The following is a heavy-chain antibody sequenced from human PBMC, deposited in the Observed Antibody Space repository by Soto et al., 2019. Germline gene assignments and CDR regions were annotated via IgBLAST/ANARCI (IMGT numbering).Heavy chain of an antibody. J-gene: IGHJ6*02. Sequence: EVQLLESGGGLVQPGGSLRLSCAASGFTFSSYAMSWVRQAPGKGLEWVSAISGSGGSTYYADSVKGRFTISRDNSKNTLYLQMNSLRAEDTAVYYCAKWVLVVIVVVVAALYYYYYYGMDVWGQGTTVTVSS. V-gene: IGHV3-23*01. CDR1: GFTFSSYA. D-gene: IGHD2-15*01. CDR2: ISGSGGST. CDR3: AKWVLVVIVVVVAALYYYYYYGMDV.